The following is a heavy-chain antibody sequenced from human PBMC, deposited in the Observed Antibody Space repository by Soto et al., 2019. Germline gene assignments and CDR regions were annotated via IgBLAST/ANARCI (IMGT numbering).Heavy chain of an antibody. CDR1: GVSISSGNYY. V-gene: IGHV4-39*01. CDR2: IHYSETT. CDR3: ARHFVALTAGRGLDWFVL. J-gene: IGHJ5*02. Sequence: QLQLQDSGPGLVNPSSTLSLTCTVSGVSISSGNYYCGWIRQPPGKGLERIGSIHYSETTQYNPSLKSRATMSVNTSKNQCSLKLKSVTAANTAVYHCARHFVALTAGRGLDWFVLWGQGTLVTVSS. D-gene: IGHD1-1*01.